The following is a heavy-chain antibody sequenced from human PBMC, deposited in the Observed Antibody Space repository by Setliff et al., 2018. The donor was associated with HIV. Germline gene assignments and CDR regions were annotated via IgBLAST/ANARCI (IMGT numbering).Heavy chain of an antibody. CDR1: GYTFTTYA. D-gene: IGHD2-15*01. CDR2: INAGNGNA. Sequence: ASVKVSCKASGYTFTTYALYWVRQAPGQRLEWMGWINAGNGNAKYSQKFQGRVTITRDTSASTAYMELSSLTSEDTAVYYCARVACSGGSCYSYFQHWGQGTLVTVSS. V-gene: IGHV1-3*01. CDR3: ARVACSGGSCYSYFQH. J-gene: IGHJ1*01.